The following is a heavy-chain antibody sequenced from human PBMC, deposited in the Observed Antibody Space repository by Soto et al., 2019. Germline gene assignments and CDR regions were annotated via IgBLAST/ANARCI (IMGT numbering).Heavy chain of an antibody. J-gene: IGHJ4*02. V-gene: IGHV4-31*03. CDR2: IYYSGST. CDR1: GGSISSGGYY. D-gene: IGHD4-4*01. CDR3: ARAGSNYVWLTIFDY. Sequence: QVQLQESGPGLVEPSQTLSLTCTVSGGSISSGGYYWSWIRQHPGKGLEWIGYIYYSGSTYYNPSLKSRVTISVDTSKNQFSLKLSSVTAADTAVYYCARAGSNYVWLTIFDYWGQGTLVTVSS.